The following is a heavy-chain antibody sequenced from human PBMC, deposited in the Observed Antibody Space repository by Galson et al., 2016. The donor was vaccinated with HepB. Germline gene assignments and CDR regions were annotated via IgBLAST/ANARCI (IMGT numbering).Heavy chain of an antibody. CDR3: ARKGRGGYGYEYYCDY. D-gene: IGHD5-12*01. CDR1: GFSLTTTGMC. CDR2: IDWEDDK. Sequence: PALVKPTQTLTLTCTFSGFSLTTTGMCVSWIRQPPGKALEWPALIDWEDDKYYSPSLKTRLTISKDTSENQVVLTMTNMDPVDTATYYCARKGRGGYGYEYYCDYWGQGTLVTVSS. V-gene: IGHV2-70*01. J-gene: IGHJ4*02.